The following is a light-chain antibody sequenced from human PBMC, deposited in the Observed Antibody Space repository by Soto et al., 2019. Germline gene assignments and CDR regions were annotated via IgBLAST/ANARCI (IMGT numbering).Light chain of an antibody. CDR1: QTVSTY. J-gene: IGKJ1*01. Sequence: QMTHSPSSLSASVGDRISITCRASQTVSTYLNGYQQKPGKAPTLLISATSTLQSGVPSRFSGSGSGTDFTLTITSLQPEDFATYYCQQTYTTPRTFGQGTKV. CDR2: ATS. CDR3: QQTYTTPRT. V-gene: IGKV1-39*01.